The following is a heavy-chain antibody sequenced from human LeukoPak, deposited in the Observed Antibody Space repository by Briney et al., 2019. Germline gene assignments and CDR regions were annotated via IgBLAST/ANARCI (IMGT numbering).Heavy chain of an antibody. CDR3: AKHDSSTSSNWFDP. V-gene: IGHV3-30*18. CDR2: IPYDGSNK. D-gene: IGHD2-2*01. CDR1: GFTFSSYG. Sequence: GRSLRLSCAASGFTFSSYGMHWVRQAPGKGLEWVAVIPYDGSNKYYADSVKGRFTISRDNSKNTLYLQMNSLRAEDTAVYYCAKHDSSTSSNWFDPWGQGTLVTVSS. J-gene: IGHJ5*02.